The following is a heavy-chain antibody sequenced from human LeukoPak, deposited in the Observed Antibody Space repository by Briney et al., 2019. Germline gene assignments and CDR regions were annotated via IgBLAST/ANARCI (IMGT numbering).Heavy chain of an antibody. D-gene: IGHD3-3*01. Sequence: SETLSLTCTVSGGSISSYYWSWIRQPPGKGLERIGYIYYSGSTNYNPSLKSRVTISVDTSENQFSLKLSSVTAADTAVYYCARHGSITIFGVNNWFDPWGQGTLVTVSS. CDR1: GGSISSYY. V-gene: IGHV4-59*08. CDR3: ARHGSITIFGVNNWFDP. CDR2: IYYSGST. J-gene: IGHJ5*02.